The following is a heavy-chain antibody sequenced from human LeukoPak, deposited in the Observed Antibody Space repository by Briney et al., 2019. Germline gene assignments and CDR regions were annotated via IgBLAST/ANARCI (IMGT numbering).Heavy chain of an antibody. Sequence: PSETLSLTCTVSGYSISSGYYWGWIRQPPGKGLEWIGSIYHSGSTYYNPSLKRRVTISVDTSKNQFSLKLSSVTAADTAVYYCARDGGGYWGQGTLVTVSS. CDR2: IYHSGST. V-gene: IGHV4-38-2*02. CDR3: ARDGGGY. J-gene: IGHJ4*02. D-gene: IGHD3-16*01. CDR1: GYSISSGYY.